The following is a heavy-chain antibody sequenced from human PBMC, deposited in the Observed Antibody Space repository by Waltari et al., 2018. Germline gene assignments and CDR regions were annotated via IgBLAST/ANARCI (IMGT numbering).Heavy chain of an antibody. V-gene: IGHV3-9*01. CDR1: GFTFDDYA. Sequence: EVQLVESGGGLVQPGRSLRLSCAASGFTFDDYAMHWVRQAPGKGLEWVSGISWNSGSIGYADSVKGRFTISRDNAKNSLYLQMNSLIAEDTALYYCAKDMTAIDAFDIWGQGTMVTVSS. CDR3: AKDMTAIDAFDI. J-gene: IGHJ3*02. CDR2: ISWNSGSI.